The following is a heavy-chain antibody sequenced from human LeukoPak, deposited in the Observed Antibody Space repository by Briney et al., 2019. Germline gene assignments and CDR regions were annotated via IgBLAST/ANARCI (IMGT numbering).Heavy chain of an antibody. CDR1: GFTVSSNY. CDR3: ARPMEGYSGSGSWYFDY. V-gene: IGHV3-21*01. Sequence: GGSLRLSCAASGFTVSSNYMSWVRQAPGKGLEWVSSISSSSTYIYYADSVKGRFTISRDNAKNSLYLQMNSLGAEDTAVYYCARPMEGYSGSGSWYFDYWGQGTLVTVSS. CDR2: ISSSSTYI. J-gene: IGHJ4*02. D-gene: IGHD3-10*01.